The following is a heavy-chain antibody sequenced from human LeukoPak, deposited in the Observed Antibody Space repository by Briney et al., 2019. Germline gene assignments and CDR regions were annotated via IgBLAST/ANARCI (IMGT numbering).Heavy chain of an antibody. J-gene: IGHJ4*02. CDR3: ASCGSGSYYRDQ. V-gene: IGHV3-74*01. Sequence: GGSLRLSCAASGFTFSRYWMHWVRQAPGKGLVWVSRINSDGSSTSYADSVKGRFTISRDNAKNTLHLQMNSLRAEDTAVYYCASCGSGSYYRDQWGQGTLVTVSS. CDR2: INSDGSST. CDR1: GFTFSRYW. D-gene: IGHD3-10*01.